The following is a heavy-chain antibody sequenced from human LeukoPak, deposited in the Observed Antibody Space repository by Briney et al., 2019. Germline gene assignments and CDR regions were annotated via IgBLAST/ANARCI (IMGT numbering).Heavy chain of an antibody. CDR3: ARTYCSSGSCYDLPYYYYYGMDV. CDR2: IIPIFGIA. J-gene: IGHJ6*02. Sequence: SVKVSCKASGGTFSSYAISWVRQAPGQGLEWMGRIIPIFGIANYAQKFQGRVTITADKSTSTAYMELSSLRSEDTAVYYCARTYCSSGSCYDLPYYYYYGMDVWGPGTTVTVSS. V-gene: IGHV1-69*04. CDR1: GGTFSSYA. D-gene: IGHD2-15*01.